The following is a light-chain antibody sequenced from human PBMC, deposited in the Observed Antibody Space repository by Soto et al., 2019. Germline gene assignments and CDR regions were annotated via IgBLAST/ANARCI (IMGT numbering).Light chain of an antibody. CDR1: QSMSSY. CDR3: QQSYSNPKT. J-gene: IGKJ1*01. CDR2: AAS. Sequence: DIQMTQSPSSLSASVEDRVTITCRASQSMSSYLNWYQQKPGKAPKLLIYAASSLQSGVPSRFSGSGSGTDFTLTISSLQPEDFATYYCQQSYSNPKTFGQGTKVEIK. V-gene: IGKV1-39*01.